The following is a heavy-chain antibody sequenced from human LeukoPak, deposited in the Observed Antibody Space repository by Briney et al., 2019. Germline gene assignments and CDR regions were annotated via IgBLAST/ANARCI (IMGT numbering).Heavy chain of an antibody. CDR1: GFIFSTNW. CDR3: ARNYD. J-gene: IGHJ4*02. V-gene: IGHV3-7*04. D-gene: IGHD3-16*01. Sequence: GGSLRLSCAASGFIFSTNWMSWVRQAPGKGLEWVANINQDGSEKFYVDSVKGRFTISRDNAKNSLFLQMNSLRAEDTAVYYCARNYDWGQGTLVTVSS. CDR2: INQDGSEK.